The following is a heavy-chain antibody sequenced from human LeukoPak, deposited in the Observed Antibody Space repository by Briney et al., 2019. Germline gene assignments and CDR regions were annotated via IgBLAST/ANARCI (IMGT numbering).Heavy chain of an antibody. Sequence: GALRLSCAASGFTFSSYAMSWVRQAPGKGLEWVSAISGSGGGTYYADSVKGRFTISRDNSKNTLYLQMNSLRAEDTAVYYCAKLGDILTGYPYYFDCWGQGTLVTVSS. CDR2: ISGSGGGT. CDR3: AKLGDILTGYPYYFDC. CDR1: GFTFSSYA. J-gene: IGHJ4*02. D-gene: IGHD3-9*01. V-gene: IGHV3-23*01.